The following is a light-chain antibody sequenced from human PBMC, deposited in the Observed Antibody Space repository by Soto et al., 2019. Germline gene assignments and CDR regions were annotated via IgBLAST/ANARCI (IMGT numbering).Light chain of an antibody. CDR3: QSYDSSLNSRV. J-gene: IGLJ2*01. CDR1: SSNVGAGYD. Sequence: QSVLTQPTSVSGAPGQRVTMSCTGSSSNVGAGYDVHWYQHLPGTAPKLLSYANNNRPSGVPDRFSGSKSGTSASLAISGLHAEDEDDYYCQSYDSSLNSRVFGGGTKLTVL. V-gene: IGLV1-40*01. CDR2: ANN.